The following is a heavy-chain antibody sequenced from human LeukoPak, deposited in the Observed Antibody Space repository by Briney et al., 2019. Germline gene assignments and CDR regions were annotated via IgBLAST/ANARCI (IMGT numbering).Heavy chain of an antibody. CDR3: AIFSDCSDDNCPNDY. Sequence: PSETLSLTCAVYGASFSVYYWSWIRQPPGKGLECIGEINHSGSTNCNPSLKSRVTISVDTSKNQFSLKLTSVTAADTAVYYCAIFSDCSDDNCPNDYWGQGTLVTVSS. V-gene: IGHV4-34*01. CDR1: GASFSVYY. CDR2: INHSGST. J-gene: IGHJ4*02. D-gene: IGHD2-15*01.